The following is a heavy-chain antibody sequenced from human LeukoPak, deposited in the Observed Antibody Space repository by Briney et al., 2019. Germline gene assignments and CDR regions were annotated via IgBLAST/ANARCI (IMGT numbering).Heavy chain of an antibody. Sequence: ASVKVSCKASGYTFTSYYMHWVRQAPGQGLEWMGWINPTHGGTNFAQKFQGRVTMTRDTSITTAYMELTRLISDDTAMYYCAIVTSADGYWGQGTPLTVSS. J-gene: IGHJ4*02. CDR3: AIVTSADGY. CDR2: INPTHGGT. D-gene: IGHD4-17*01. CDR1: GYTFTSYY. V-gene: IGHV1-2*02.